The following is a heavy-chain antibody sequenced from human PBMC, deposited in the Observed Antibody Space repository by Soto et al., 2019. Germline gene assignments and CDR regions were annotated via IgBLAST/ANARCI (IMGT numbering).Heavy chain of an antibody. J-gene: IGHJ6*02. Sequence: GESLKISCKGSGYSFTSYWISWVRQMPGKGLEWMGRIDPSDSYTNYSPSFQGHVTISADKSISTAYLQWSSLKASDTAMYYCARCPYCSSTSCYVYYYYYGMDVWGQGTTVTVSS. V-gene: IGHV5-10-1*01. D-gene: IGHD2-2*01. CDR3: ARCPYCSSTSCYVYYYYYGMDV. CDR1: GYSFTSYW. CDR2: IDPSDSYT.